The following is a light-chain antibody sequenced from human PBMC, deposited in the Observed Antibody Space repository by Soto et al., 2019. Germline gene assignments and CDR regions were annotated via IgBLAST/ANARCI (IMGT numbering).Light chain of an antibody. CDR3: SSYTSSSSLYV. J-gene: IGLJ1*01. Sequence: QPVLTQPASVSGSPGQSITISCTGSRSDIGGYKYVSWYQQLPGKAPKLLIYEVSVRPSGITDRFSGSKSGITASLTISGLQSEDEAVYYCSSYTSSSSLYVLGSGTKLTVL. CDR2: EVS. CDR1: RSDIGGYKY. V-gene: IGLV2-14*01.